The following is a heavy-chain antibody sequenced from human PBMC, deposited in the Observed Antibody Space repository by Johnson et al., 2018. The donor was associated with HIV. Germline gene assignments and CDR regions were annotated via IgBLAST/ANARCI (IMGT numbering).Heavy chain of an antibody. V-gene: IGHV3-30*04. J-gene: IGHJ3*02. CDR2: ISFDGSNK. Sequence: MQLVESGGGLAKPAWSQRLSCVASQFTFSRNAMHWVRQPPGKGLEWVAVISFDGSNKHYGDSVKGRFTISRDNSKNTLFLQMNSLRAEDTAVYYCWGYSTSSNAAFDIWGQGTAVTVSS. D-gene: IGHD6-6*01. CDR3: WGYSTSSNAAFDI. CDR1: QFTFSRNA.